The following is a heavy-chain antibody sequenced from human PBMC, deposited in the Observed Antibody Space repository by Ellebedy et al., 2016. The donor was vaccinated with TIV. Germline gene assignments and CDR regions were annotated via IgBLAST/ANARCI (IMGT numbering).Heavy chain of an antibody. Sequence: GGSLRLSCAASGFSFTSYTMNWVRQAPGKGLEWVSSIANGYSYIYYADSVKGRFTISRDDAKNSLFLQMNSLRAEDTAIYYCAKGHTILGPYWGQGTLVTVSS. CDR1: GFSFTSYT. CDR2: IANGYSYI. CDR3: AKGHTILGPY. D-gene: IGHD3-3*01. J-gene: IGHJ4*02. V-gene: IGHV3-21*04.